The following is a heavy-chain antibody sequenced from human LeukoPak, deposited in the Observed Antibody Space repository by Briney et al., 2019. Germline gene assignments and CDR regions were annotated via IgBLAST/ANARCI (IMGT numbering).Heavy chain of an antibody. Sequence: GGSLRLSCAASGFTFSDYYMSWIRQAPGKGLEWVSYISTTSSFTKYADSVKGRFTISRDNAKNSLYLQMSSLSADDTAVYYCARDTVGQRGVRGQGTMVTVSS. D-gene: IGHD3-16*01. CDR3: ARDTVGQRGV. CDR2: ISTTSSFT. J-gene: IGHJ3*01. V-gene: IGHV3-11*06. CDR1: GFTFSDYY.